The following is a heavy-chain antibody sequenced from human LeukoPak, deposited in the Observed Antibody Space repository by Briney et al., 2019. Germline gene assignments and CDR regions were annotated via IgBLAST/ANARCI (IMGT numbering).Heavy chain of an antibody. Sequence: ASVKVSCKASRYIFTSYYIHWVRQAPGQGLEWMGWINPNNGGTKYAQKFQGRVTMTTDTSITTAYMELSRLRSDDTAMYHCVRDRGSSWFADYWGQGTLLTVSS. CDR1: RYIFTSYY. CDR2: INPNNGGT. J-gene: IGHJ4*02. CDR3: VRDRGSSWFADY. D-gene: IGHD6-13*01. V-gene: IGHV1-2*02.